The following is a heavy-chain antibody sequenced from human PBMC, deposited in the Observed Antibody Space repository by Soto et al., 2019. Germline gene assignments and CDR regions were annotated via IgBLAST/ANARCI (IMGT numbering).Heavy chain of an antibody. Sequence: GGSLRLSCAASGFTFSSYAMKWVRQAPGKGLEWVATIKHDGSEQYYVDSVKGRFIVSRDNAKNSLSLQMNGLRVEDTAVYFCARAMGTDGWSNHPFDIWGQGTMVTVSS. D-gene: IGHD6-19*01. V-gene: IGHV3-7*04. CDR3: ARAMGTDGWSNHPFDI. CDR1: GFTFSSYA. CDR2: IKHDGSEQ. J-gene: IGHJ3*02.